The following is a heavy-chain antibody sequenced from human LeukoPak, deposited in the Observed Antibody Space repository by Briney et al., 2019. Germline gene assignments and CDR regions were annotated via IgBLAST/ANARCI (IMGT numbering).Heavy chain of an antibody. V-gene: IGHV4-34*01. CDR3: AREIVAGLGVSFDI. CDR2: VNHSGST. J-gene: IGHJ3*02. D-gene: IGHD5-12*01. Sequence: SETLSLTCAVYGGSFSGYYWSWIRQPPGKGLEWIGEVNHSGSTNYNPSLKSRVTISVDTSKNQFSLKLSSVTAADTAVYYCAREIVAGLGVSFDIWGQGTMVTVSS. CDR1: GGSFSGYY.